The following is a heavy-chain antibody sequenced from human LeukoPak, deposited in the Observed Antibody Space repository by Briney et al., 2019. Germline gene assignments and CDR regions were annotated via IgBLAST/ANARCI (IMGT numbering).Heavy chain of an antibody. V-gene: IGHV4-39*01. CDR2: IYFSGTT. D-gene: IGHD3-3*01. Sequence: PSETPSLTCTVSGGSISSSSYFQGWIREPPGKGLEWIGNIYFSGTTYYNPSLKSRVTIFVDTSKNQFSLKLSSVTAADTAVYYCARLCDFWSGCYMDVWGKGTTVTVSS. J-gene: IGHJ6*03. CDR1: GGSISSSSYF. CDR3: ARLCDFWSGCYMDV.